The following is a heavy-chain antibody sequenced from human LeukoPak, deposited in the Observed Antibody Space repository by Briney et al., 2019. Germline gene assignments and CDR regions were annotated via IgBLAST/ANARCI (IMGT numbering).Heavy chain of an antibody. CDR2: IYPGGSDT. J-gene: IGHJ4*02. Sequence: GESLKISCKGFGYSFSTCWIGWVRQMPGKGLEWMGVIYPGGSDTIYSPSFRDQVTMSADRSISTAYLQWSSLKASDTAIYYCARWATGSSGFDYWGQGSLVTVSS. CDR1: GYSFSTCW. D-gene: IGHD1-1*01. V-gene: IGHV5-51*01. CDR3: ARWATGSSGFDY.